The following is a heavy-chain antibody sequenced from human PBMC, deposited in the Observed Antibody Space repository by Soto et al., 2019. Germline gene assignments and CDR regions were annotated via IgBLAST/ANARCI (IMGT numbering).Heavy chain of an antibody. J-gene: IGHJ3*01. Sequence: DVQLVESGGGLVQPGRSLRLSCTASGFTFDDYAMHWVRQAPGKGLEWVSSISWNSGNIVYADSVRGRFTISRDNAKTSLHLQMNSLRAEVTALYYCTKGASTSCFSAFDLWGQGTMVTVSS. CDR1: GFTFDDYA. CDR3: TKGASTSCFSAFDL. D-gene: IGHD2-2*01. CDR2: ISWNSGNI. V-gene: IGHV3-9*01.